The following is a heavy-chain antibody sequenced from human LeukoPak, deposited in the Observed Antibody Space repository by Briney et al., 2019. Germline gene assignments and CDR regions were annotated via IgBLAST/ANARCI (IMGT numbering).Heavy chain of an antibody. Sequence: PGGSLRLSCAASGFTFSSYWMSWVRQAPGKGLEWVANIKQDGSEKYYVDSVKGRFTISRDNAKNSLYLQMNSLRAEDTAVYYCARDPYGSGSYFGYWGQGTLVTVSS. CDR3: ARDPYGSGSYFGY. CDR1: GFTFSSYW. D-gene: IGHD3-10*01. J-gene: IGHJ4*02. CDR2: IKQDGSEK. V-gene: IGHV3-7*01.